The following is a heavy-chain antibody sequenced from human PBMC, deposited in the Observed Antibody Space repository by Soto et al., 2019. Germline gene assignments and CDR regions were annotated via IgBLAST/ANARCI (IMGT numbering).Heavy chain of an antibody. CDR1: GFTFSSYA. J-gene: IGHJ6*02. Sequence: PGGSLRLSCSASGFTFSSYAMHWVRQAPGKGLEYVSAISSNGGSTYYADSVKGRFTISRDNSKNTLYLQMSSLRAEDTAVYYCVKAAIAVAGTELYYYGMDVWGQGTTVTVSS. CDR2: ISSNGGST. D-gene: IGHD6-19*01. V-gene: IGHV3-64D*06. CDR3: VKAAIAVAGTELYYYGMDV.